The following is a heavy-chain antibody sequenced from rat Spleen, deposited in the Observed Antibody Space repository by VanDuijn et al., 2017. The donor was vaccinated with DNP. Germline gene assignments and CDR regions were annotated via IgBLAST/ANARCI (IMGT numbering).Heavy chain of an antibody. V-gene: IGHV5-46*01. Sequence: EVQLVESGGGLVQPGRSMKLSCAASGFTFSSFPMAWVRQAPTKGLEWVATISTSGGSTYYRDSVKGRFTISRDNAKSTLYLQMNSLRSEDTATYYCTRAWELFDYWGQGVMVTVSS. J-gene: IGHJ2*01. CDR3: TRAWELFDY. CDR2: ISTSGGST. CDR1: GFTFSSFP. D-gene: IGHD5-1*01.